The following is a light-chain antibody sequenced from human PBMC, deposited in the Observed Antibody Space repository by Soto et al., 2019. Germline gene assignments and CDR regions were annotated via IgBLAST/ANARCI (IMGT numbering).Light chain of an antibody. Sequence: DIQMTQSPSSLSASVGDRVTITCQASQDISNYLNWYQQRPGKAPKLLIYDASNLETGVPSRFSGSGSGTDFTLTISRLEPEDFAVYHCQQYGSSPLITFGQGTRLEIK. CDR2: DAS. CDR1: QDISNY. V-gene: IGKV1-33*01. J-gene: IGKJ5*01. CDR3: QQYGSSPLIT.